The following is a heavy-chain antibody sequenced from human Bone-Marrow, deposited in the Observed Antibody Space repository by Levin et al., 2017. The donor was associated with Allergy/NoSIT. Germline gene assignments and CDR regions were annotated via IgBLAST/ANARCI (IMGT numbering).Heavy chain of an antibody. J-gene: IGHJ4*02. CDR2: ISGDSSII. CDR3: GRDRAAVDF. Sequence: PGGSLRLSCAASGFTFSDYAMNWVRQAPGKGLEWLSYISGDSSIIYYADSVKGRFTVSRDDAKKSLYLQMNSLRDEDTAVYYCGRDRAAVDFWGQGIVVTVSP. D-gene: IGHD2-15*01. CDR1: GFTFSDYA. V-gene: IGHV3-48*02.